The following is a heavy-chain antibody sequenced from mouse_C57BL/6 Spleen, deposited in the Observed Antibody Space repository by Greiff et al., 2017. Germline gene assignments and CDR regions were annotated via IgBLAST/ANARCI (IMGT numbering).Heavy chain of an antibody. Sequence: QVQLQQSGAELAKPGASVKLSCKASGYTFTSYWMHWVKQRPGQGLEWIGYINPSSGYTKYNQKFKDKATLTADKSSSTAYMQLSRLTYEDSAVYYCARYDPDGYYGGYYAMDYWGQGTSVTVSS. V-gene: IGHV1-7*01. CDR1: GYTFTSYW. J-gene: IGHJ4*01. D-gene: IGHD2-3*01. CDR3: ARYDPDGYYGGYYAMDY. CDR2: INPSSGYT.